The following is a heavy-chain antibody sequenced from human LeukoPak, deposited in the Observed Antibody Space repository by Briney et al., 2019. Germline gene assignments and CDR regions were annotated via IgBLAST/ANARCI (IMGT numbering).Heavy chain of an antibody. CDR2: IYSGGST. CDR1: GFTVSSNY. CDR3: AKGREEFSRITIFGVVKDYYYGMDV. V-gene: IGHV3-53*01. Sequence: PGGSLRLSCAASGFTVSSNYMSWVRQAPGKGLEWVSVIYSGGSTYYADSVKGRFTISRDNSKNTLYLQMNSLRAEDTAVYYCAKGREEFSRITIFGVVKDYYYGMDVWGQGTTVTVSS. J-gene: IGHJ6*02. D-gene: IGHD3-3*01.